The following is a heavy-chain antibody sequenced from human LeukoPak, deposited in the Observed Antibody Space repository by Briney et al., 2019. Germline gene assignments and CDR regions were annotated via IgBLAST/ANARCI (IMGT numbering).Heavy chain of an antibody. CDR2: ITPNSGGT. D-gene: IGHD6-13*01. Sequence: ASVKVSCKASGYTFTGYYTHWGRQAPGHGLECMGRITPNSGGTNYAQKFQGRVTMTRDTSISTAYMELSRLRSDDTAVYYCARISSSWYYFDYWGQGTLVTVSS. CDR3: ARISSSWYYFDY. J-gene: IGHJ4*02. CDR1: GYTFTGYY. V-gene: IGHV1-2*06.